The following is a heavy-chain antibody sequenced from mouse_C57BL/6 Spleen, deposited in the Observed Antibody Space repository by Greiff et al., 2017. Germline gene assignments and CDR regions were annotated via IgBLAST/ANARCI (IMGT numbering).Heavy chain of an antibody. D-gene: IGHD1-1*01. CDR3: TTTVVAKDYFDY. V-gene: IGHV1-5*01. CDR1: GYTFTSYW. Sequence: VQLQQSGTVLARPGASVKMSCKTSGYTFTSYWMHWVKQRPGQGLEWIGAIYPGNSDTSYNQKFKGKGKLTAGTSASTAYMELSSLTNEDAAVYYCTTTVVAKDYFDYWGQGTTLTVSS. CDR2: IYPGNSDT. J-gene: IGHJ2*01.